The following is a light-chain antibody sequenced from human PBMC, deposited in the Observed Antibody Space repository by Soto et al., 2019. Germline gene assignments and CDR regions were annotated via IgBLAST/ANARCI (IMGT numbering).Light chain of an antibody. Sequence: QSVLTQPASVSGSPGQSITISCTGTSSDVGGYNYVSWYQQHPGKAPKLMIYDVSNRPSGVSNCFSGSKSGNTASLTISGLQAEDEADYYCSSYTSSSPLFGGGTKVTVL. J-gene: IGLJ2*01. CDR2: DVS. V-gene: IGLV2-14*01. CDR3: SSYTSSSPL. CDR1: SSDVGGYNY.